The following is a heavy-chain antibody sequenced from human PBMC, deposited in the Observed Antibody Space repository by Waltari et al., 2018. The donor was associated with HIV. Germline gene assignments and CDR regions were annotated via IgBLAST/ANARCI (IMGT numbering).Heavy chain of an antibody. Sequence: QVQLLQSGAEVKKPGSSVKVSCKTSGVTSHTYPISWLRQAPGQGPEWMGGSNALIGKPKYAQKFEGRITITADESTSTTYMEMSGLRSEDTAMYFCARGKLMTTFDDWGQGTLVIVSS. CDR1: GVTSHTYP. D-gene: IGHD4-17*01. CDR3: ARGKLMTTFDD. J-gene: IGHJ4*02. CDR2: SNALIGKP. V-gene: IGHV1-69*12.